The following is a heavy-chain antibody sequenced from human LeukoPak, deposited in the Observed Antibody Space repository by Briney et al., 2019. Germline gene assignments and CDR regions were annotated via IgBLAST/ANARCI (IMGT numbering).Heavy chain of an antibody. D-gene: IGHD5-18*01. CDR2: IKNKIDGGTT. V-gene: IGHV3-15*01. J-gene: IGHJ5*02. Sequence: PGGSLRLSCAASGFSFSDAWMTWVRQAPGKGLEWVGRIKNKIDGGTTDYAAPVKGRFTISREDSKNMLYLQMNSLKTEDTAVYYCTTTGADTRNWFDHWGQGTLVTVSS. CDR1: GFSFSDAW. CDR3: TTTGADTRNWFDH.